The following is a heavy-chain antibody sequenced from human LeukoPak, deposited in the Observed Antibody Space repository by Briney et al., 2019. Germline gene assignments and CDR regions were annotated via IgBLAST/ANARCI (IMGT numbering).Heavy chain of an antibody. V-gene: IGHV3-53*01. CDR3: ARARRCGLYNDYGGCFDF. Sequence: PGGSLRLSCAASGFTVSDNFVSWVRLAPGKGLEWVSIMYINGATFYPDSVKGRFTISRDNSKNTVYLQMNCLRAEDTAVYYCARARRCGLYNDYGGCFDFWGQGTLVTVSS. CDR2: MYINGAT. D-gene: IGHD4-23*01. J-gene: IGHJ4*02. CDR1: GFTVSDNF.